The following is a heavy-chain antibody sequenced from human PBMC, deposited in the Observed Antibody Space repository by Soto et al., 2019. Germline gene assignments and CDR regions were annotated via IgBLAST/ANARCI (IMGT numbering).Heavy chain of an antibody. J-gene: IGHJ3*02. D-gene: IGHD4-17*01. Sequence: GASVKVSCKASGGTFSSYAISWGRQAPGQGVEWMGGIIPIFGTANYAQKFQGRVTITAGKSTSTAYMGLSSLRSEDTAVYYCARVVKGVTTPAFDIWGQGTMVTVSS. CDR1: GGTFSSYA. CDR2: IIPIFGTA. CDR3: ARVVKGVTTPAFDI. V-gene: IGHV1-69*06.